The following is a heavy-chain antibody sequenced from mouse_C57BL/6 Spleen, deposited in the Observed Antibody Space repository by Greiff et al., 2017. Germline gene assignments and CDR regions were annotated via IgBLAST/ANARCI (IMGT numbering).Heavy chain of an antibody. D-gene: IGHD1-1*01. Sequence: EVQLQESGPELVKPGASVKIPCKASGYTFTDYNMDWVKQSHGKSLEWIGDINPNNGGTIYNQKFKGKATLTVDKSSSTAYMELRSLTSEDTAVYYCARRDLLLRQYYFDYWGQGTTLTVSS. J-gene: IGHJ2*01. CDR2: INPNNGGT. CDR3: ARRDLLLRQYYFDY. CDR1: GYTFTDYN. V-gene: IGHV1-18*01.